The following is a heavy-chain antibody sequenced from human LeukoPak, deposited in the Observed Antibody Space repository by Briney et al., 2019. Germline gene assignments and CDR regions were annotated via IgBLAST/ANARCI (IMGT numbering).Heavy chain of an antibody. Sequence: ASVKVSCKASGATFSSYAINWVRQAPGQGLEWMGMIIPMLGTVNYAQKFQGRVTIIADKFTSTAYMELSSLRSEDTAVYYCARDQKVGATPYFGMDVWGQGTTVTVSS. V-gene: IGHV1-69*04. CDR3: ARDQKVGATPYFGMDV. J-gene: IGHJ6*02. CDR2: IIPMLGTV. D-gene: IGHD1-26*01. CDR1: GATFSSYA.